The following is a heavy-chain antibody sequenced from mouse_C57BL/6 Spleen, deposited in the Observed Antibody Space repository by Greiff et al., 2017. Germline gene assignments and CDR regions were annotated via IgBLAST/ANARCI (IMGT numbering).Heavy chain of an antibody. CDR2: ISYDGSN. V-gene: IGHV3-6*01. J-gene: IGHJ4*01. CDR1: GYSITSGYY. Sequence: EVQLQESGPGLVKPSQSLSLTCSVTGYSITSGYYWNWIRQFPGNKLEWMGYISYDGSNNYNPSLKNRISITRDTSKNQFFLKLNSVTTEDTATYYCARASTTVVANYAMDYWGQGTSVTVSS. D-gene: IGHD1-1*01. CDR3: ARASTTVVANYAMDY.